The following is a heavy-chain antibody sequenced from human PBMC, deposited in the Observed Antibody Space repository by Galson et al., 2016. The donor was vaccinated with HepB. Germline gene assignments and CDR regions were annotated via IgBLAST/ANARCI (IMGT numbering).Heavy chain of an antibody. V-gene: IGHV3-21*01. CDR1: GFSFSNYN. CDR3: TRGGPRAYYSYGLDV. J-gene: IGHJ6*02. Sequence: SLRLSCAASGFSFSNYNMNWVRQAPGKGLEWVSSISSSTSYIFYADSVKGRFTISRDNAKNSLYLQMNSLRVEDTAVYYCTRGGPRAYYSYGLDVWGQGTAVTVSS. CDR2: ISSSTSYI.